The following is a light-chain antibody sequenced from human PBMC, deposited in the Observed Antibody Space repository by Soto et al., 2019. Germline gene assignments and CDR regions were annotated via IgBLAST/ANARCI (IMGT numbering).Light chain of an antibody. Sequence: EIVLTQSPGTLSLSPGERATLSCRASQSVSSSYLAWYQQKPGQAPRLLIYGASSRATGIPDRFSGSGSGTDFTLTISRLEPEDFAVYYCLQYGSSPLTFGGGTKVDIK. J-gene: IGKJ4*01. CDR3: LQYGSSPLT. CDR1: QSVSSSY. CDR2: GAS. V-gene: IGKV3-20*01.